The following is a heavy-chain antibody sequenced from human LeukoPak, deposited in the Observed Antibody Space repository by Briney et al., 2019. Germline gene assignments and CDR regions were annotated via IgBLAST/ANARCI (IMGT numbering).Heavy chain of an antibody. CDR3: ARVPGSSSSYYYYYYMDV. D-gene: IGHD6-6*01. Sequence: ASVKVSCKASGGTFSSYAISWVRQAPGQGREWMGGIIPIFGTANYAQKFQGRVTITTDESTSTAYMELSSLRSEDTAVYYCARVPGSSSSYYYYYYMDVWGKGTTVTVSS. J-gene: IGHJ6*03. CDR1: GGTFSSYA. V-gene: IGHV1-69*05. CDR2: IIPIFGTA.